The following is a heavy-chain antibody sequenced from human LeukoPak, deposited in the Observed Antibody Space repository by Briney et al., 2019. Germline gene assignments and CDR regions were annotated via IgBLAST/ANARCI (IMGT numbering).Heavy chain of an antibody. Sequence: GGSLRLSCAASGFTFSDYYMSWVRQAPGKGLEWLSYVSQSGTTIYYADSVKGRFTISRDNSKNTLYLQMNSLRAEDTAVYYCAKGATISTSGSIAVAGIDYWGQGTQGTVSS. J-gene: IGHJ4*02. V-gene: IGHV3-11*01. D-gene: IGHD6-19*01. CDR1: GFTFSDYY. CDR2: VSQSGTTI. CDR3: AKGATISTSGSIAVAGIDY.